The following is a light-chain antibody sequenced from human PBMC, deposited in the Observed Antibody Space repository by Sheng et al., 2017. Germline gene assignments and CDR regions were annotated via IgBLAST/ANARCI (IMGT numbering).Light chain of an antibody. CDR2: GAS. Sequence: EIVMTQSPATLSVSPGERATLSCRASQSVSSNLAWYQQKPGQAPRLLIYGASTRATGIPARFSGSGSGTEFTLTISSLQSEDFAVYYCQQRSNWPRTFGQGTKVEI. J-gene: IGKJ2*01. V-gene: IGKV3-15*01. CDR1: QSVSSN. CDR3: QQRSNWPRT.